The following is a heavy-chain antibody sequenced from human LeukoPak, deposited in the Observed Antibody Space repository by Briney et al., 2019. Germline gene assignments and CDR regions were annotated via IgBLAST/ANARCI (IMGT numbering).Heavy chain of an antibody. CDR1: GGSISSSSYY. CDR2: IYYSGST. D-gene: IGHD2-15*01. V-gene: IGHV4-39*07. J-gene: IGHJ4*02. CDR3: ARVVAATELDY. Sequence: PSETLSLTCTVSGGSISSSSYYWGWIRQPPGKGLEWIGSIYYSGSTYYSPSLKSRVTISVDTSKNQFSLKLSSVTAADTAVYYCARVVAATELDYWGQGTLVTVSS.